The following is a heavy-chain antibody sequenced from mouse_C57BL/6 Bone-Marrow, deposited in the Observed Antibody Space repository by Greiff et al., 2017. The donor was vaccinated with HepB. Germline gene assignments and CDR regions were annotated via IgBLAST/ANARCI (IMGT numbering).Heavy chain of an antibody. J-gene: IGHJ3*01. CDR3: ARYDGSVRFAY. D-gene: IGHD2-3*01. CDR2: INPSSGYT. V-gene: IGHV1-4*01. CDR1: GYTFTSYT. Sequence: VQLQQSGAELARPGASVKMSCKASGYTFTSYTMHWVKQRPGQGLEWIGYINPSSGYTKYNQKFKDKATLTADKSSSTAYMQLSSLTSEDSAVYYCARYDGSVRFAYWGQGTLVTVSA.